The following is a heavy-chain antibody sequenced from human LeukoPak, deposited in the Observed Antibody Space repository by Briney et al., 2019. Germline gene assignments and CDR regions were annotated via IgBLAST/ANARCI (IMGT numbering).Heavy chain of an antibody. D-gene: IGHD3-22*01. CDR2: INHSGST. CDR3: SRLSMIVVANRPMDV. J-gene: IGHJ6*02. CDR1: GGSISSGGYY. V-gene: IGHV4-39*07. Sequence: PSQTLSLTCTVSGGSISSGGYYCGWIRQPPGTGLEWIGEINHSGSTNYNPSLKSRVTISVDTSKNQFSLKLSSVTAADTAVYYCSRLSMIVVANRPMDVWGQGTTVTVSS.